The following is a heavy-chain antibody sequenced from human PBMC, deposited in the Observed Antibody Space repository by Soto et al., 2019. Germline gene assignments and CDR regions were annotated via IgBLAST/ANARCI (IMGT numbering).Heavy chain of an antibody. V-gene: IGHV3-73*01. J-gene: IGHJ4*02. CDR2: IRSKAKSYAT. Sequence: EVQLVESGGGLVQPGGSLKLSCAASGFTFSGSAMHWVRQASGKGLEWVGRIRSKAKSYATAYAASVKGRFIISRDDSKNTAYLQMNSLKTEDTAVYYCTTVGATYWADVGIDYWGQGTLVTVSS. CDR1: GFTFSGSA. CDR3: TTVGATYWADVGIDY. D-gene: IGHD1-26*01.